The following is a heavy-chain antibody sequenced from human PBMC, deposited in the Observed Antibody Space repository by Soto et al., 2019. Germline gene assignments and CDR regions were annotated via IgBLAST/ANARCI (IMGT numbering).Heavy chain of an antibody. D-gene: IGHD2-2*01. CDR3: ARSHGSSTSLEIYYYYFYGMDV. CDR2: IIPIPGTA. J-gene: IGHJ6*02. Sequence: QVQLVQSRAEVKKPGSTVKGPCKAAGGTFGNYAISWVRQAPGQGLEWMGGIIPIPGTANYAQKFQGRVTIAADESTSTAYMEQSSLRSEDTAVYYCARSHGSSTSLEIYYYYFYGMDVWGQGTTVTVSS. CDR1: GGTFGNYA. V-gene: IGHV1-69*01.